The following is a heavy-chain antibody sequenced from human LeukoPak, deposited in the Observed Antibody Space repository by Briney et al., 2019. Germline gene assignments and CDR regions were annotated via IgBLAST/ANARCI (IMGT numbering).Heavy chain of an antibody. D-gene: IGHD5-24*01. V-gene: IGHV4-39*07. J-gene: IGHJ4*02. CDR3: ARRDGYNSGFDY. CDR1: GGSVGSGSYY. CDR2: VYYSGSA. Sequence: SETLSLTCTVSGGSVGSGSYYWSWIRQSPGQGLEWIGNVYYSGSAYYNPSLKSRVTMSVDTSKNQFSLKLSSVTAADTAVYYCARRDGYNSGFDYWGQGTLVTVSS.